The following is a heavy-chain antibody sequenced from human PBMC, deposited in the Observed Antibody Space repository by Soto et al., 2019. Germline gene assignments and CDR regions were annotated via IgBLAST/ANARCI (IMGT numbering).Heavy chain of an antibody. Sequence: QLQLQESGSGLVKPSQTLSLTCAVSGGSISSGGYSWSWIRQPPGKGLEWIGYIYHSGTTYYNPSLKSRVTISVDRSKNQFSLKLSSVTAADSAVYYCARAHYGDYGYGMDVWGQGTTVTVSS. CDR1: GGSISSGGYS. CDR3: ARAHYGDYGYGMDV. CDR2: IYHSGTT. J-gene: IGHJ6*02. D-gene: IGHD4-17*01. V-gene: IGHV4-30-2*01.